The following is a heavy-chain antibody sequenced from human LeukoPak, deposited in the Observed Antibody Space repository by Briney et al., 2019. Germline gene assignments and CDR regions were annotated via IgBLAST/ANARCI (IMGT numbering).Heavy chain of an antibody. CDR3: ARDLPGLRYRAADAFDI. D-gene: IGHD4-17*01. CDR2: ISAYNGYT. Sequence: ASVKVSCKASGYTFTNYGFSWVRQAPGQGLEWMGWISAYNGYTDYAQKFQFRVTMTTDTSTSTAYMELRSLRSDDTAVYYCARDLPGLRYRAADAFDIWGQGTMVTVSS. V-gene: IGHV1-18*01. CDR1: GYTFTNYG. J-gene: IGHJ3*02.